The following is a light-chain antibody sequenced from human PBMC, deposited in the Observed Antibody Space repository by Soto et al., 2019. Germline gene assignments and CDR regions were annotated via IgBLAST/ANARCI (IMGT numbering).Light chain of an antibody. CDR1: SGHSSYA. CDR3: QTWGTGIRV. J-gene: IGLJ2*01. V-gene: IGLV4-69*01. CDR2: LNSDGSH. Sequence: QSVLTQSPSASASLGASVNLTCTLSSGHSSYAIAWHQQQPEKGPRYLMKLNSDGSHSKGDGIPDRFSGSSSGAERYLTISCLQSEDEADYYCQTWGTGIRVFGGGTQLTVL.